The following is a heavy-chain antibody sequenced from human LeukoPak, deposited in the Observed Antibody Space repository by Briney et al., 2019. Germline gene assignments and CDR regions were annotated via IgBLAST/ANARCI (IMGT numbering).Heavy chain of an antibody. CDR3: ARGGWELPDY. V-gene: IGHV3-30-3*01. CDR2: ISYDGSNE. J-gene: IGHJ4*02. Sequence: TGGSLRLSCAASGFTFSSYAMHWVRQAPGEGLEWVAVISYDGSNEYYADSVKGRFTISRDNAKNSLYLQMNGLRVEDTAVYYCARGGWELPDYWGQGTLVTVSS. CDR1: GFTFSSYA. D-gene: IGHD1-26*01.